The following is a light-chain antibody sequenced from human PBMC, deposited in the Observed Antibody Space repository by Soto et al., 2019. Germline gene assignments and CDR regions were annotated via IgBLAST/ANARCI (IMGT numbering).Light chain of an antibody. J-gene: IGKJ3*01. Sequence: EIVLTQSPGTLSLSPGERATLSCRASQSVSSSYLAWYQQKPGQAPRLLIYGASSRATGIPDRFSGSGSETDFTLSISRLETEDFEVYYCQQYGSSLLTFGPGTKVDIK. CDR1: QSVSSSY. CDR2: GAS. V-gene: IGKV3-20*01. CDR3: QQYGSSLLT.